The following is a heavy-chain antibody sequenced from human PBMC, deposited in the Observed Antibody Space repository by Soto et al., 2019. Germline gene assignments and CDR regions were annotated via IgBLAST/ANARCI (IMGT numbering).Heavy chain of an antibody. V-gene: IGHV4-59*01. J-gene: IGHJ5*02. D-gene: IGHD3-22*01. Sequence: SETLSLTCTVSSGSISSYYXSWIRQPPGKGLEWIGYIYYSGSTNYNPSLKSRVTISVDTSKNQFSLKLSSVTAADTAVYYCARLGNYYDSSDWFDPWGQGTLVTVSS. CDR3: ARLGNYYDSSDWFDP. CDR2: IYYSGST. CDR1: SGSISSYY.